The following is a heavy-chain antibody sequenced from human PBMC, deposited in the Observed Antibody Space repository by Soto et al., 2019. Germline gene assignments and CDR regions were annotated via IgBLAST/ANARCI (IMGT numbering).Heavy chain of an antibody. CDR2: IIPIFGTA. CDR3: ARTYYYGSGSIGGGMDV. D-gene: IGHD3-10*01. V-gene: IGHV1-69*01. CDR1: GGTFSRYA. Sequence: QVQLVQSGAEVKKPGSSVKVSCKASGGTFSRYAISWVRQAPGKGLEWMGGIIPIFGTANYAQKFQGRVTITADESTSTAYMELSSLRSEDTAVEYCARTYYYGSGSIGGGMDVWGQGTTVTVSS. J-gene: IGHJ6*02.